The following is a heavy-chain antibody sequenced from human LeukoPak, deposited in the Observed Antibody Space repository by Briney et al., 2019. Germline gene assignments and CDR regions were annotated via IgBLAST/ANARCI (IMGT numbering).Heavy chain of an antibody. CDR1: GFTFSNYG. J-gene: IGHJ1*01. D-gene: IGHD2-8*02. Sequence: GTSLRLSCAASGFTFSNYGMHCVRQAPGKGLEWVSVISGSGGSTYYADSVRGRFTISRDNYKNTLYLQLNRLRVEDTAVYYCAKACCNVVYAPGGWGQGTLVTVSS. CDR3: AKACCNVVYAPGG. V-gene: IGHV3-23*01. CDR2: ISGSGGST.